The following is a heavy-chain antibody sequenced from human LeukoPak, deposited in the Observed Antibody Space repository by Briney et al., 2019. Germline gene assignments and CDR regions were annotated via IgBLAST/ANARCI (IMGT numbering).Heavy chain of an antibody. V-gene: IGHV4-61*02. D-gene: IGHD6-19*01. CDR3: ARGSGWKSFDT. Sequence: PSETLTLTCTISGGSINSDLYSWAWIRQPAGKRLEWIGRIYTNGWTDYRPSLKSRVTISVDTSKNQFSLKLSFVTAADTAFYYCARGSGWKSFDTWGHGAPLTVSS. CDR1: GGSINSDLYS. CDR2: IYTNGWT. J-gene: IGHJ5*01.